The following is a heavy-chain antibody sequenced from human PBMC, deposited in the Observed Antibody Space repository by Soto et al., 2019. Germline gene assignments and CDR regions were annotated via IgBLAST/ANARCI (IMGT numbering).Heavy chain of an antibody. CDR1: FTFSMYS. CDR2: ISSGAAYI. Sequence: EVQVVESGGGLVKPGGSLRLSCNFTFSMYSMNWVRQAPGKGLEWVASISSGAAYIKYADSVQGRFTISRDNAKNSVSLQMNSLRVEDTAVYSCTRDEGGSYDSWFHPWGQGTLVTVSS. D-gene: IGHD1-26*01. J-gene: IGHJ5*02. V-gene: IGHV3-21*01. CDR3: TRDEGGSYDSWFHP.